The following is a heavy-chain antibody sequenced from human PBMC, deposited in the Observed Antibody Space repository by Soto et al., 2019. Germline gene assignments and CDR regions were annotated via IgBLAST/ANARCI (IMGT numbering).Heavy chain of an antibody. D-gene: IGHD3-10*01. CDR1: GGSISSSNW. Sequence: QVQLQESGPGLVKPSGTLSLTCAVSGGSISSSNWWSWVRQPPGKGLEWIGEIYHSGSTNYNRSLKSRVTISVDKSKNQFSLKLSSVTAADTAVYYCARDCYYGSGSYYSRPYFDYWGQGILVTVSS. J-gene: IGHJ4*02. V-gene: IGHV4-4*02. CDR3: ARDCYYGSGSYYSRPYFDY. CDR2: IYHSGST.